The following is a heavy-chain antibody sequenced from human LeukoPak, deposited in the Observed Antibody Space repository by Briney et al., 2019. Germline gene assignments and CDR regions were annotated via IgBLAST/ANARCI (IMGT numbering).Heavy chain of an antibody. CDR3: SRDSLSSCGGDCYSGLDV. CDR1: GFTFSNYW. D-gene: IGHD2-21*02. V-gene: IGHV3-74*01. J-gene: IGHJ6*02. CDR2: IKSDGSST. Sequence: PVGSLRLSCAASGFTFSNYWMHWVRQAPVEALMWVSRIKSDGSSTTYADSVKGRFTISRDNAKNTLYLQMKSLRAEDTAVYYCSRDSLSSCGGDCYSGLDVWGQGTTVTVSS.